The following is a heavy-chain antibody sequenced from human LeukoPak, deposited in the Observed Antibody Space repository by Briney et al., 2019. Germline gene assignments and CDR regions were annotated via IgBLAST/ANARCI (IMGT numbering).Heavy chain of an antibody. CDR1: GGSISSYY. CDR3: ARMVGYYERTPYYFDY. V-gene: IGHV4-4*07. CDR2: IYTSGST. Sequence: PSETLSLTCTVSGGSISSYYWSWIRQPAGKGLEWIGRIYTSGSTNYNPSLKSRVTMSVDTSKNQFSLKLSSVTAADTAVYYCARMVGYYERTPYYFDYWGQGTLVTVSS. J-gene: IGHJ4*02. D-gene: IGHD3-22*01.